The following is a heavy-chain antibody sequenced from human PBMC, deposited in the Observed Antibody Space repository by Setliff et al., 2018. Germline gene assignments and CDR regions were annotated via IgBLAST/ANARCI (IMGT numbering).Heavy chain of an antibody. CDR3: ARDPHFDS. J-gene: IGHJ4*02. Sequence: PGGSLRLSCAASGFTFSSYSINWVRQAPGKGLEWVSYISSSSSTIYHADSVRGRFSISRDNAKNSLYLQMNSLRAEDTAVYYCARDPHFDSWGQGTLVTVSS. CDR1: GFTFSSYS. V-gene: IGHV3-48*04. CDR2: ISSSSSTI.